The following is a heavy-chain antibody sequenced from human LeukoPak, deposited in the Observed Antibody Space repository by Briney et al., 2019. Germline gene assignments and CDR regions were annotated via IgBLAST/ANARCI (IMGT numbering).Heavy chain of an antibody. V-gene: IGHV1-8*01. CDR3: ARAQRWGLSRNLGGLFASYYTYYYMDV. Sequence: ASVKVSCKASGYTLTSYDINWVRQATGQGLEWMGWMNPNSGNTGYAQKFQGRVTMTRNTSISTAYMELSSLRSEDTAVYFCARAQRWGLSRNLGGLFASYYTYYYMDVWGRGTTVTVSS. J-gene: IGHJ6*03. D-gene: IGHD5-24*01. CDR2: MNPNSGNT. CDR1: GYTLTSYD.